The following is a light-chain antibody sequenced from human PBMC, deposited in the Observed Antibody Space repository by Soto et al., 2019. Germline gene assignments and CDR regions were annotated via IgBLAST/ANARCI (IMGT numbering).Light chain of an antibody. CDR2: DAS. CDR1: QSINNW. Sequence: DLQMTQSPSTLAASVGDRVTITCRASQSINNWLAWYQQRPGKAPKILIHDASNLESGVPSRFSGSGSGTDFTLTISSVEPDDFATYYCQHYDPYSPLYSFGQGTNLEI. V-gene: IGKV1-5*01. J-gene: IGKJ2*03. CDR3: QHYDPYSPLYS.